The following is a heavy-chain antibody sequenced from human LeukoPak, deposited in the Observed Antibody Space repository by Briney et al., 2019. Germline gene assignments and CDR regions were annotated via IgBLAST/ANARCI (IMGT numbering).Heavy chain of an antibody. D-gene: IGHD6-13*01. J-gene: IGHJ4*02. V-gene: IGHV1-24*01. Sequence: GASVKVSCKVSGYTLTELSMHWVRQAPGKGLEWMGGFDPEDGETIYAQKFQGRVTMTEDTSTDTAYMELSSLRSEDTAVYYCARDPSRIAAAGTRDLYFDYWGQGTLVTVSS. CDR2: FDPEDGET. CDR1: GYTLTELS. CDR3: ARDPSRIAAAGTRDLYFDY.